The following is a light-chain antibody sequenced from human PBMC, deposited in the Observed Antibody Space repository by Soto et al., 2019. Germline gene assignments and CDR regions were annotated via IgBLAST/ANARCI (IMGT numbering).Light chain of an antibody. V-gene: IGKV1-16*02. Sequence: DIQLTQSPSSLSASVGDTVTIICRASQDINIHLAWYQQKPGKAPKSLIYNALTLQTGVPPKFSGDRSGTDFTLTINILRPEDFATYYCQQYHGYPYTFGQGTKLEIK. J-gene: IGKJ2*01. CDR2: NAL. CDR1: QDINIH. CDR3: QQYHGYPYT.